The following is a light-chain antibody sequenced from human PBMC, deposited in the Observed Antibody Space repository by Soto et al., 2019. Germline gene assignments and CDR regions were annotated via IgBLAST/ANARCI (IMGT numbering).Light chain of an antibody. CDR1: QNIGNY. J-gene: IGKJ1*01. V-gene: IGKV1-39*01. CDR3: QQYHSWPA. CDR2: SAS. Sequence: DIQMTQSPSSMSTSVGDRVIITCRASQNIGNYLNWYQQKPGKAPKLLIYSASRLQRGVPSSFSGSGSGTEFTLTISSLQSEDSAVYYCQQYHSWPAFGQGTKVDIK.